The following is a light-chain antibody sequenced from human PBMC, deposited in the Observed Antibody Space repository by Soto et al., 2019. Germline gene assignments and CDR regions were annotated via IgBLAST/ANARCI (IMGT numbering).Light chain of an antibody. CDR1: QRLASNY. J-gene: IGKJ1*01. CDR2: GVS. CDR3: QQCGGSPPT. V-gene: IGKV3-20*01. Sequence: EIELTQSPGTLSLSPGERATLSCRASQRLASNYLAWYQQRPGQAPRLLLYGVSSRATGIPDRFSGSGSGTYFTLTINRLQPEDFAVYFCQQCGGSPPTFGRGTKVDIK.